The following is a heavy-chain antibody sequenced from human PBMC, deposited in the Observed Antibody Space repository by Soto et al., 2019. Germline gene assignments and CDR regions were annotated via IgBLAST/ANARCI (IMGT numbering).Heavy chain of an antibody. CDR3: ARVGGITGTTSVGT. CDR1: GGSFSGYY. J-gene: IGHJ5*02. D-gene: IGHD1-20*01. V-gene: IGHV4-34*01. Sequence: PSETLSLTCAVYGGSFSGYYWSWIRQPPGKGLEWIGEINHSGSTNYNPSLKSRVTISVDTSKNQFSLKLSSVTAADTAVYYCARVGGITGTTSVGTWGQGTLVTVSS. CDR2: INHSGST.